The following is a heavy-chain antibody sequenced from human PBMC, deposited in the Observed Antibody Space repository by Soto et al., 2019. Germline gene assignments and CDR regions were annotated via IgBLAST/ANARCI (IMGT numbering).Heavy chain of an antibody. Sequence: PSETLSLTCAVYGGSFSGYFWSWIRQPPIKGLDWIGEINHSGSTNYNPSLKSRVTISVDTSKNQFSLKLSSVTAADTAVYYCARGGYGSGLNWFDTWGQGTLVTVSS. D-gene: IGHD3-10*01. V-gene: IGHV4-34*01. J-gene: IGHJ5*02. CDR3: ARGGYGSGLNWFDT. CDR2: INHSGST. CDR1: GGSFSGYF.